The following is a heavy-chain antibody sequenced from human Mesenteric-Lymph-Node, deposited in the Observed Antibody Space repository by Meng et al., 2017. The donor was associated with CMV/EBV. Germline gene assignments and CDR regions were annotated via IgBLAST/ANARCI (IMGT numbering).Heavy chain of an antibody. Sequence: GESLKISCVASGFTFSRYVMHWVRQAPGKGLEWVALIWFDGTDKYYADSVRARLTISRDNSKNTLYLQMNRLKTEDTAVYYCAKDLSYYYDTRGIDYWGQGTLVTVSS. CDR3: AKDLSYYYDTRGIDY. D-gene: IGHD3-22*01. CDR2: IWFDGTDK. CDR1: GFTFSRYV. V-gene: IGHV3-30*02. J-gene: IGHJ4*02.